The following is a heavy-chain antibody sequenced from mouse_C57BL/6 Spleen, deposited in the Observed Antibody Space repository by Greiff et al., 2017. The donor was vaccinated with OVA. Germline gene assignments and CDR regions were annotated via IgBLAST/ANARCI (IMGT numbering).Heavy chain of an antibody. J-gene: IGHJ4*01. V-gene: IGHV1-55*01. CDR1: GYTFTSYW. CDR3: ARYYGYDGRYAMDY. D-gene: IGHD2-2*01. CDR2: IYPGSGST. Sequence: QVHVKQPGAELVKPGASVKMSCKASGYTFTSYWITWVKQRPGQGLEWIGDIYPGSGSTNYNEKFKSKATLTVDTSSSTAYMQLSSLTSEDSAVYYCARYYGYDGRYAMDYWGQGTSVTVSS.